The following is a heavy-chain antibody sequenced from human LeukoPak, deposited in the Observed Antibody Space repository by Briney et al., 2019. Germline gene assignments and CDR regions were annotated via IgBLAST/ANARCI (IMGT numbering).Heavy chain of an antibody. CDR1: GGSISSYY. Sequence: SETLSLTCTVSGGSISSYYWSWIRQPAGKGLEWIGRIYTSGSTNYNPSLKSRVTMSVDTSKNQFSLKLSSVTAADTAVYYCARGRYYDSSGYSNYFDYWGQGTLVTVSS. J-gene: IGHJ4*02. V-gene: IGHV4-4*07. CDR2: IYTSGST. CDR3: ARGRYYDSSGYSNYFDY. D-gene: IGHD3-22*01.